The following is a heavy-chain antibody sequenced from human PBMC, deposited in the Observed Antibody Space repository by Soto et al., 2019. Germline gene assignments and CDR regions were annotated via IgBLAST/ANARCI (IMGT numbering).Heavy chain of an antibody. Sequence: SETLSLTCAVYGGSFSGYYWSWIRQPPGKGLEWIGEINHSGSTNYNPSLKSRVTISVDTSKNQFSLKLSSVTAADTAVYYCARRRFLETYSGWFDPWGQGTLVTVSS. CDR3: ARRRFLETYSGWFDP. V-gene: IGHV4-34*01. D-gene: IGHD3-3*01. CDR1: GGSFSGYY. CDR2: INHSGST. J-gene: IGHJ5*02.